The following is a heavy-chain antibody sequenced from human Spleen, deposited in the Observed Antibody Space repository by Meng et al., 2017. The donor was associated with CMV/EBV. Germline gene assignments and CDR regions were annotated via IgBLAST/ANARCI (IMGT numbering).Heavy chain of an antibody. CDR2: IIPILGIA. V-gene: IGHV1-69*10. D-gene: IGHD3-3*01. Sequence: SCKASGGTFSSYAISWVRQDPGQGLEWMGGIIPILGIANYAQKFQGRVTITADKSTSTAYMELSSLRSEDTAVYYCARVGRRFLEFDPWGQGTLVTVSS. CDR3: ARVGRRFLEFDP. CDR1: GGTFSSYA. J-gene: IGHJ5*02.